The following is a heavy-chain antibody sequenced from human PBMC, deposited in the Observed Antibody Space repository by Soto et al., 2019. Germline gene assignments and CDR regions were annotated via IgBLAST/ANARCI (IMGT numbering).Heavy chain of an antibody. J-gene: IGHJ4*02. Sequence: GGSLRLSCAASGFTFSSYAMRWVRQAPGKGLEWVAAISGSGGSTYYADSVKGRFTISRDNSKDTLYLQMNSLRAEDTAVYYCESYGIAGQAYWSQGTLVTVSS. CDR3: ESYGIAGQAY. CDR1: GFTFSSYA. CDR2: ISGSGGST. V-gene: IGHV3-23*01. D-gene: IGHD6-13*01.